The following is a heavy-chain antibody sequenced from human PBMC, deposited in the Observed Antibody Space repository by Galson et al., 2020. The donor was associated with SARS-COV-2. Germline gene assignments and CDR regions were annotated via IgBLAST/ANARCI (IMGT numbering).Heavy chain of an antibody. Sequence: GGSLRLSCAASGFTFSSYAMHWVRQAPGKGLEWVAVISYDGSNKYYADSVKGRFTISRDNSKNTLYLQMNSLRAEDTAVYYCARDRYDFWSGYYRVGGVVNYYYYMDVWGKGTTVTVSS. CDR3: ARDRYDFWSGYYRVGGVVNYYYYMDV. D-gene: IGHD3-3*01. V-gene: IGHV3-30*04. CDR1: GFTFSSYA. J-gene: IGHJ6*03. CDR2: ISYDGSNK.